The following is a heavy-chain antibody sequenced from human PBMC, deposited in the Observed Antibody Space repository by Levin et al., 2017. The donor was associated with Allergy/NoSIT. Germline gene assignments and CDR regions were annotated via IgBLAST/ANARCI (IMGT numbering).Heavy chain of an antibody. V-gene: IGHV3-23*01. J-gene: IGHJ4*02. CDR1: GFTFSSYA. Sequence: GGSLRLSCAASGFTFSSYAMSWVRQAPGKGLEWVSVISGSGNNTYYADSVKGRFTISRDNSKNTLYLQMNSLRADDTAVYYCSETDGRSWYIHDWGQGTLVTVSS. D-gene: IGHD6-13*01. CDR3: SETDGRSWYIHD. CDR2: ISGSGNNT.